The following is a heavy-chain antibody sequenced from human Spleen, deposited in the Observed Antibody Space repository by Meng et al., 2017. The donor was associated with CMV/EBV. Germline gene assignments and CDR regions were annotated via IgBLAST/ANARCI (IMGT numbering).Heavy chain of an antibody. V-gene: IGHV3-53*05. CDR2: IYNDGAT. J-gene: IGHJ4*02. D-gene: IGHD1-26*01. Sequence: GGSLRLSCAASGFTVGTNFMNWVRQTPGKGLEWVAIIYNDGATHYADPVKGRFTVSRDNSMNSLFLQMDRLRVDDTAFYYCTKDKMTGGVGGGYQDYWGQGTLVTVSS. CDR3: TKDKMTGGVGGGYQDY. CDR1: GFTVGTNF.